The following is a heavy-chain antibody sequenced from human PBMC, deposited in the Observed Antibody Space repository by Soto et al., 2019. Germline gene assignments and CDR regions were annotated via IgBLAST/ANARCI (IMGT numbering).Heavy chain of an antibody. CDR1: GVSISGTSYY. D-gene: IGHD3-16*02. CDR3: ARHGSF. V-gene: IGHV4-39*01. J-gene: IGHJ1*01. Sequence: SETLSLTCTVSGVSISGTSYYWGWIRQTPAKGLEWIGTIYYSGETFYNPSLKSRVTISIDTSKYHFSLNLTSVTAADTAIYYCARHGSFWGQGALVTVSS. CDR2: IYYSGET.